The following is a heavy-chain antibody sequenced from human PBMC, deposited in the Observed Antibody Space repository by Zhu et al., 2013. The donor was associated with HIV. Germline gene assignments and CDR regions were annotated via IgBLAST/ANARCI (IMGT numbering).Heavy chain of an antibody. J-gene: IGHJ3*02. D-gene: IGHD3-22*01. CDR3: VRDQFDHYDDSHYYSDAFDM. Sequence: QVQLVQSGAELKRPGASVKVSCKASGYTFRAHYIHWVRQAPGQGLEWMGWISPYNGATLYARKFAGRITMTEDRSVTTAFMELSRLGSDDTAVYYCVRDQFDHYDDSHYYSDAFDMWGQGTIVTVSS. CDR2: ISPYNGAT. CDR1: GYTFRAHY. V-gene: IGHV1-2*02.